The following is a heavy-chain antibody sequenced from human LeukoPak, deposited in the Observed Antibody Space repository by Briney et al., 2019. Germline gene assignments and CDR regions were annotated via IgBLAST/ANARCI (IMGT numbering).Heavy chain of an antibody. V-gene: IGHV4-59*01. CDR2: VYYTGST. J-gene: IGHJ4*02. Sequence: SETQSLTCNVSGVSIRSYYWGWIRQPPGEGLEWIGNVYYTGSTDYNPSLESRVTISVDTSKNQFSLKVNSVTAADTAVYYCARERSGSGVCFDYWGQGTLVTVSS. CDR1: GVSIRSYY. D-gene: IGHD3-10*01. CDR3: ARERSGSGVCFDY.